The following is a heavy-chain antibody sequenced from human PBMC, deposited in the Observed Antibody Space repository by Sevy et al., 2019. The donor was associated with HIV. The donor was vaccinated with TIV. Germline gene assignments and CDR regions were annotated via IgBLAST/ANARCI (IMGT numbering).Heavy chain of an antibody. V-gene: IGHV3-23*01. CDR2: ISGGGGGT. Sequence: GGSLRLSCAASGFTFNNYAMSWVRQVPGKGLEGKGLEWVSTISGGGGGTYYADSVRGRFTISRDNSKNTLYLQMNSLRAEDTAVYYCAKDPSPSFCGSTTCYTNWGQGTLVTVSS. CDR1: GFTFNNYA. D-gene: IGHD2-2*02. CDR3: AKDPSPSFCGSTTCYTN. J-gene: IGHJ4*02.